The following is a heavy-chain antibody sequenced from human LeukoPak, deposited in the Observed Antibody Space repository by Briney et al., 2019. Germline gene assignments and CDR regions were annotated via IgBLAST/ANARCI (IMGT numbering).Heavy chain of an antibody. V-gene: IGHV1-69*04. Sequence: SVAVSCKASGGTFSSYAISWVRQAPGQGLEWMGRIIPILGIANYAQKFQGRVTITAYKSTSTAYMELSSLRSEDTAVYYCARTHREYYYDSSGYSDAFDIWGQGTMVTVSS. D-gene: IGHD3-22*01. CDR2: IIPILGIA. CDR3: ARTHREYYYDSSGYSDAFDI. CDR1: GGTFSSYA. J-gene: IGHJ3*02.